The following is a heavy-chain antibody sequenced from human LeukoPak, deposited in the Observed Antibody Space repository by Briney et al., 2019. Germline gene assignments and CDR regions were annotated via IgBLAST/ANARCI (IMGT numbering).Heavy chain of an antibody. Sequence: ASVKVSCKTSGYTFSTYEINWVRQAAGQGLEWMGWMHPNSGDTDYAQKFQGRVTMTRDTSINTVYMELSSLRSGDTAVYYCTRGPRNDPWGQGTLVTVSS. D-gene: IGHD1-14*01. CDR1: GYTFSTYE. CDR2: MHPNSGDT. J-gene: IGHJ5*02. CDR3: TRGPRNDP. V-gene: IGHV1-8*01.